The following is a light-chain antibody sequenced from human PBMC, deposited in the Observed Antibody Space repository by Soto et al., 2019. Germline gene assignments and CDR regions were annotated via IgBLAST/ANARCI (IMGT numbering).Light chain of an antibody. Sequence: DIVMTQSPDSLAVSLGERATINCRSSQNVLYSSNNKNFLAWYQQKPGQPPKLLIYWASTRESGVPDRFSGGGSWTDFTLTISSLQAEDVAVYYCQQYYSAPLTFGGGTKVEIK. CDR3: QQYYSAPLT. J-gene: IGKJ4*01. V-gene: IGKV4-1*01. CDR1: QNVLYSSNNKNF. CDR2: WAS.